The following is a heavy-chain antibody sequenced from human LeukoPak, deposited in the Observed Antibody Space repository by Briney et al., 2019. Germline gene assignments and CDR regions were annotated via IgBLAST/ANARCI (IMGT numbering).Heavy chain of an antibody. Sequence: SETLSLTCTVSGGSISSGDYYWSWIRRPPGKGLEWIGYIYYSGSTYYNPSLKSRVTISVDTSKNQFSLKLSSVTAADTAVYYCARDRVVGATRWFDPWGQGTLVTVSS. V-gene: IGHV4-30-4*01. D-gene: IGHD1-26*01. CDR1: GGSISSGDYY. CDR3: ARDRVVGATRWFDP. CDR2: IYYSGST. J-gene: IGHJ5*02.